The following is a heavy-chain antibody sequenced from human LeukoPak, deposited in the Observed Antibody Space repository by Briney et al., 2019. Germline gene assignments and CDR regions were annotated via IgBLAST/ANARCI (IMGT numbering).Heavy chain of an antibody. CDR2: IYSGGST. D-gene: IGHD6-13*01. CDR3: ARDAYSSSWYTLGWFDP. CDR1: GFTVSSNY. V-gene: IGHV3-66*01. J-gene: IGHJ5*02. Sequence: GGSLRLSCAASGFTVSSNYMSWVRQAPGKGLEWVSVIYSGGSTYYADSVKGRFTISRDNSKNTLYLQMNSLRAEDTAVYYCARDAYSSSWYTLGWFDPWSQGTLVTVSS.